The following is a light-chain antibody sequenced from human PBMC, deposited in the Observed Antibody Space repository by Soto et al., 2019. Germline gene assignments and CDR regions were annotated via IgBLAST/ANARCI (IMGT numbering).Light chain of an antibody. V-gene: IGKV3D-20*02. Sequence: EIVLTQSPGTLSLSPGERATLSCRASQSVSSGYLAWYQQKPGQAPRLLIYGASSRATGIPDRFSGSGSGTDFTLTITSLEPEDFAVYYCQQRSNWPSTFGQGTRLEIK. J-gene: IGKJ5*01. CDR1: QSVSSGY. CDR3: QQRSNWPST. CDR2: GAS.